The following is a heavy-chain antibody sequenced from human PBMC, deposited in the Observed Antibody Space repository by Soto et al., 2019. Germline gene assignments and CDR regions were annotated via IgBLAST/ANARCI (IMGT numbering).Heavy chain of an antibody. J-gene: IGHJ4*02. Sequence: SLSLTCTRAVGSISSYYWIWIRPHPGKVLEWIGYIYYSGSTNYNPSLKSRVTISVDTSKNQFSLKLSSVTAADTAVYYCARETGYCTNGVCYTRVFEYWGQGTLVTVSS. D-gene: IGHD2-8*01. CDR2: IYYSGST. CDR3: ARETGYCTNGVCYTRVFEY. V-gene: IGHV4-59*01. CDR1: VGSISSYY.